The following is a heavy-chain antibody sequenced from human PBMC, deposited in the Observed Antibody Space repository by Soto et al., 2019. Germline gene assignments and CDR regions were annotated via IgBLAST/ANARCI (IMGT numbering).Heavy chain of an antibody. CDR2: INHSGST. CDR1: GGSFSGYY. CDR3: AREGSVVRGVEQC. V-gene: IGHV4-34*01. J-gene: IGHJ4*02. Sequence: SETLSLTCFVYGGSFSGYYWSWIRQPPGKGLESIGEINHSGSTNYNPYLKSRVTISVDTSKNQFSLKPSSVTAADTAVYYCAREGSVVRGVEQCWGQRTPVAISS. D-gene: IGHD3-10*01.